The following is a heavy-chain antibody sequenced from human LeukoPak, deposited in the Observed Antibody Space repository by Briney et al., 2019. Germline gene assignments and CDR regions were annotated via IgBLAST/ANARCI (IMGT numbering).Heavy chain of an antibody. V-gene: IGHV3-23*01. CDR2: ISDSGDYA. J-gene: IGHJ5*02. D-gene: IGHD6-13*01. CDR3: AKKREGITAANWFDP. CDR1: GFTFSAYA. Sequence: GGSLRLSCVTSGFTFSAYAMSWVRQAPGKGLEWVSIISDSGDYAYHVDSVKGRFTISRDDSKNTLYLQMNSLRAEDTAVYYCAKKREGITAANWFDPRGQGTLVTVSS.